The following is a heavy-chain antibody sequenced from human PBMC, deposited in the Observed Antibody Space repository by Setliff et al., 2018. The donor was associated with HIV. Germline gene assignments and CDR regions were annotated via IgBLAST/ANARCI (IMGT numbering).Heavy chain of an antibody. D-gene: IGHD4-17*01. CDR3: TKPTTVVTSYYFDS. Sequence: AGSLRPSCGASGFTSSNYGTQWVRQAPGKGLEWVAIISYHERDTFYADSVKGRFTISRDKSKNMLYLQMDSLRTEDTAVYYCTKPTTVVTSYYFDSWGQGTQVTVSS. CDR2: ISYHERDT. CDR1: GFTSSNYG. V-gene: IGHV3-30*18. J-gene: IGHJ4*02.